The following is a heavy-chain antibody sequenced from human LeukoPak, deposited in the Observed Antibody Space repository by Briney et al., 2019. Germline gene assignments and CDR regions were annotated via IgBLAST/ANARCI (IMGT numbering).Heavy chain of an antibody. CDR3: ARDEITVTSSIDY. D-gene: IGHD4-17*01. V-gene: IGHV3-66*01. Sequence: GGSLRLSCAAPGFTVSSNYVSWVRQAPGKGLEWVSLISSGDSTYYADSVKGRFTISRDKSKNTLYLQMNSLRAEDTAVYYCARDEITVTSSIDYWGQGTLVTVSS. CDR1: GFTVSSNY. CDR2: ISSGDST. J-gene: IGHJ4*02.